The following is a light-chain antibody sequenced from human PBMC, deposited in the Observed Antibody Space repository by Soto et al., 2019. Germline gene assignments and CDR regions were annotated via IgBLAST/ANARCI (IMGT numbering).Light chain of an antibody. CDR3: LQDYNYPRT. CDR1: QSISSW. CDR2: DAS. Sequence: DIQMTQSPSTLSATAGDRVTITCRASQSISSWLAWYQHKPGKAPKLLIYDASNLDSGVPSRFSGSGSGTDFTLTISSLQPEDFATYYCLQDYNYPRTFGQGTKVDIK. V-gene: IGKV1-5*01. J-gene: IGKJ1*01.